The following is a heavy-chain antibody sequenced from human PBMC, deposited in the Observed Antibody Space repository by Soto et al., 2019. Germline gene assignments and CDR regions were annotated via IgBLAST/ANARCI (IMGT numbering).Heavy chain of an antibody. CDR2: ISGSGGST. D-gene: IGHD3-3*01. Sequence: PGGSLRLSCAASGFTFSSYAMSWVRQAPGKGLEWVSAISGSGGSTYYADSVKGRFTISRDNSKNTLYLQMNSLRAEDTAVYYCAKRFRDDFWSGYPSPDYWGQGTLVTVSS. CDR3: AKRFRDDFWSGYPSPDY. V-gene: IGHV3-23*01. CDR1: GFTFSSYA. J-gene: IGHJ4*02.